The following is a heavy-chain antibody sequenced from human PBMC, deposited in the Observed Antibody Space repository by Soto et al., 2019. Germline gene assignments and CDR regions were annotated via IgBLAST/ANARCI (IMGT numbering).Heavy chain of an antibody. Sequence: QVQLVQSGAEVKRPGSSVKVSCKASGDTFTFYSINWVRQAPGLGLEWMGRINPILSMSNYAQRFQGRVTMTADKSTSTAYMELSSLRSEDTAIYYCASSYGSGYRAFHYWGQGALGTVSS. D-gene: IGHD3-10*01. CDR1: GDTFTFYS. CDR2: INPILSMS. CDR3: ASSYGSGYRAFHY. J-gene: IGHJ4*02. V-gene: IGHV1-69*02.